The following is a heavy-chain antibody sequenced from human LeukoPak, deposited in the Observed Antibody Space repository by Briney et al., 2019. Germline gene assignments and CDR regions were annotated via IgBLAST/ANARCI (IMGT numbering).Heavy chain of an antibody. Sequence: PGGSLRLSCAASGFTFSSYGMHWVRQAPGKGLEWVAVISYDGSNKYYADSVKGRFTISRDNSKNTLYLQMNSLRAEDTAVYYCARGFPRPDVAADGGGYWGQGTLVTVSS. CDR1: GFTFSSYG. D-gene: IGHD6-13*01. CDR2: ISYDGSNK. J-gene: IGHJ4*02. V-gene: IGHV3-30*03. CDR3: ARGFPRPDVAADGGGY.